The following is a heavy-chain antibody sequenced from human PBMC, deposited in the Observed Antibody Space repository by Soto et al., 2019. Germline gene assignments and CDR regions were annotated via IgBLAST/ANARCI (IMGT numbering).Heavy chain of an antibody. CDR3: ARNARPYEQRHYYYYGMDA. CDR1: GYTFTSYA. D-gene: IGHD1-1*01. CDR2: INAGNGNT. V-gene: IGHV1-3*01. J-gene: IGHJ6*02. Sequence: ASVKVSCKASGYTFTSYAMHWVRQAPGQRLEWMGWINAGNGNTKYSQKFQGRVTITRDTSASTAYMELSSLRSEDTAVYYCARNARPYEQRHYYYYGMDAWGQGTTVTVSS.